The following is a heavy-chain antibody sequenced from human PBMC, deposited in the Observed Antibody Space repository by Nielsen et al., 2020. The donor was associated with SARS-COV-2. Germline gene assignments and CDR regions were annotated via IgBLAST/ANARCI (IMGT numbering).Heavy chain of an antibody. D-gene: IGHD3-3*01. Sequence: GESLKISCAASGFTFSSYGMHWVRQAPGKGLEWVSAISGSDGSTYYADSVKGRFTISRDNSKNTLYLQMNSLRAEDTAVYYCAKDPYYDFWSGYYLDYWGQGTLVTVSS. CDR1: GFTFSSYG. V-gene: IGHV3-23*01. CDR3: AKDPYYDFWSGYYLDY. J-gene: IGHJ4*02. CDR2: ISGSDGST.